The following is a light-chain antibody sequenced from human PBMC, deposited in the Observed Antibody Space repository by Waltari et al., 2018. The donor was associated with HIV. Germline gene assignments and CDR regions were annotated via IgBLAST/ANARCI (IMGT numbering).Light chain of an antibody. CDR3: QSYDSSLSSSV. CDR2: GNS. Sequence: QSDLPPPPSVSGAPEQRVTTPCTGPTAGYDVPWYQQLPGTAPKFLIYGNSNRPPGVPDRFSGCKSVPLASLAITGLQAEDEADYYCQSYDSSLSSSVFCGGTRLTGL. CDR1: TAGYD. V-gene: IGLV1-40*01. J-gene: IGLJ2*01.